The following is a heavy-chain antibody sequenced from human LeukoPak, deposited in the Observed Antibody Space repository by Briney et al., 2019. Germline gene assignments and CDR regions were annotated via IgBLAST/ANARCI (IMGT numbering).Heavy chain of an antibody. J-gene: IGHJ5*02. CDR3: VKDIYAGTLDSDMYGWT. CDR1: GFAFDDFA. V-gene: IGHV3-9*01. D-gene: IGHD5-18*01. Sequence: PGRSLRLSCTASGFAFDDFALHWVRQAPGKGLEWVAGISWNSDGIDYADSVKGRFSISRGNANNALYLQMNSLGVEDTAFYYCVKDIYAGTLDSDMYGWTWGQGTLVTVSS. CDR2: ISWNSDGI.